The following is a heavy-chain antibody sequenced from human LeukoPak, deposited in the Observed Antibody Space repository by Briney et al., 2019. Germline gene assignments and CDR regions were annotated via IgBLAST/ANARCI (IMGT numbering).Heavy chain of an antibody. Sequence: SQTLSLTCTVSGGSISSGSYYWTWIRQPAGKGLEYIGRIYTSGSTSYNPSLKSRVTISVDTSKNQFSLKLSSVTAADTAVYFCARELATGAFDIWGQGTMVTVSS. D-gene: IGHD1-14*01. V-gene: IGHV4-61*02. CDR3: ARELATGAFDI. J-gene: IGHJ3*02. CDR2: IYTSGST. CDR1: GGSISSGSYY.